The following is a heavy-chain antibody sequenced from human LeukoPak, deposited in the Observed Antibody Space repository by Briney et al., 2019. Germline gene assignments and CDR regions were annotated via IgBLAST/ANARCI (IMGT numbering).Heavy chain of an antibody. CDR3: ARELREHGVFDI. CDR2: IGTAGEI. D-gene: IGHD1-26*01. J-gene: IGHJ3*02. V-gene: IGHV3-13*01. CDR1: GFTFSSYD. Sequence: GGSLRLSCAASGFTFSSYDIHWVRQATGKGLEWVSGIGTAGEIYYPGSVKGRFSISRDSPKNTVHLQMNSLRAEDTAVYYCARELREHGVFDIWGQGTMVTVSS.